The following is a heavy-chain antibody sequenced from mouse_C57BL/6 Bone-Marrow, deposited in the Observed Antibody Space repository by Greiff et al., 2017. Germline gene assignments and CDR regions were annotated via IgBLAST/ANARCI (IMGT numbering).Heavy chain of an antibody. D-gene: IGHD1-1*02. CDR2: IDPENGDT. V-gene: IGHV14-4*01. CDR1: GFNIKDDY. J-gene: IGHJ2*01. CDR3: TPYYGRDY. Sequence: EVMLVESGAELVRPGASVKLSCTASGFNIKDDYMHWVKQRPEQGLEWIGWIDPENGDTEYASKFQGKATITADTSSNTAYLQRSSLTSDDTAVYYCTPYYGRDYWGQGTTLTVSS.